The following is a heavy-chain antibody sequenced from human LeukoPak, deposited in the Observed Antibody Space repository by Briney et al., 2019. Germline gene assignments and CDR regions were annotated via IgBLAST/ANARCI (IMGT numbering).Heavy chain of an antibody. D-gene: IGHD1-7*01. CDR3: AKGPVVELGYYYYYMDV. CDR1: GFTFSSYW. Sequence: GGSLRLSCAASGFTFSSYWMHWVRQAPGKGLVWVSRINTDGSSTSYADSVKGRFTISRDNAKKTLYLQMNSLRAEDTAVYYCAKGPVVELGYYYYYMDVWGKGTTVTVSS. CDR2: INTDGSST. V-gene: IGHV3-74*01. J-gene: IGHJ6*03.